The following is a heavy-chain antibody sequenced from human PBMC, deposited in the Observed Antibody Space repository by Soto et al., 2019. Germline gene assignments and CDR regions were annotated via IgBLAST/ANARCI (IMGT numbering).Heavy chain of an antibody. Sequence: PGGSLRLSCAASGFTFDDYAMHWVRQAPGKGLEWVSGISWNSGSIGYADSVKGRFTISRDNAKNSLYLQMNSLRAEDTALYYCAKDVSYGYSYYYYGMDVWGQGTTVTVSS. D-gene: IGHD5-18*01. CDR1: GFTFDDYA. J-gene: IGHJ6*02. CDR3: AKDVSYGYSYYYYGMDV. CDR2: ISWNSGSI. V-gene: IGHV3-9*01.